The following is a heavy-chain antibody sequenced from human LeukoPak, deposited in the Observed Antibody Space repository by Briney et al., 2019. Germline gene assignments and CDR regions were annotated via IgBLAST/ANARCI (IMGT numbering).Heavy chain of an antibody. J-gene: IGHJ4*02. D-gene: IGHD5-24*01. V-gene: IGHV1-46*01. Sequence: ASVKVSCKASGYTFTSYYMHWVRQAPGQGLEWMGIINPSGGSTSYAQKFRGRVTMTRDTSTSTVYMELSSLRSEDTAVYYCARAVEMATTTAAHWGQGTLVTVSS. CDR3: ARAVEMATTTAAH. CDR2: INPSGGST. CDR1: GYTFTSYY.